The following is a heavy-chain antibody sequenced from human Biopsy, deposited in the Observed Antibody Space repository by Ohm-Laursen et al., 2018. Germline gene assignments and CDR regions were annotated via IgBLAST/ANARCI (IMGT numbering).Heavy chain of an antibody. CDR3: ARVLGKVGSSPKYFDY. D-gene: IGHD6-6*01. J-gene: IGHJ4*02. CDR2: NIPILGTG. V-gene: IGHV1-69*05. Sequence: SVKVSCKAPEGTFSNYGVNWVRQAPGQGLEWLGGNIPILGTGNYAQKFQDRVTMTRDTSTSTVYMELSSLRSEDTAVYYCARVLGKVGSSPKYFDYWGQGTLVTVSS. CDR1: EGTFSNYG.